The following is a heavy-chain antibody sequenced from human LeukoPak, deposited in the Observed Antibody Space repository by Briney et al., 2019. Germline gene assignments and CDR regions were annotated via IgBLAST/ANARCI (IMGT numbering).Heavy chain of an antibody. V-gene: IGHV4-39*07. CDR2: INHSGST. CDR3: ARRSGYPSWYNWFDP. CDR1: GGSISSSSYY. J-gene: IGHJ5*02. D-gene: IGHD6-13*01. Sequence: PSETLSLTCTVSGGSISSSSYYWGWIRQPPGKGLEWIGEINHSGSTNYNPSLKSRVTISVDTSKNQFSLKLSSVTAADTAVYYCARRSGYPSWYNWFDPWGQGTLVTVSS.